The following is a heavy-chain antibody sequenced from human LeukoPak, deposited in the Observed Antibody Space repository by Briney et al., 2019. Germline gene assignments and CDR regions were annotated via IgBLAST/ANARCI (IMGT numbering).Heavy chain of an antibody. D-gene: IGHD3-22*01. CDR3: ARGKADSSGYSHFDY. CDR2: ISAYNGNT. J-gene: IGHJ4*02. CDR1: GYTFTGYY. V-gene: IGHV1-18*04. Sequence: ASVKVSCKASGYTFTGYYMHWVRQAPGQGLEWMGWISAYNGNTNYAQKLQGRVTMTTDTSTSTAYMELRSLRSDDTAVYYCARGKADSSGYSHFDYWGQGTLVTVSS.